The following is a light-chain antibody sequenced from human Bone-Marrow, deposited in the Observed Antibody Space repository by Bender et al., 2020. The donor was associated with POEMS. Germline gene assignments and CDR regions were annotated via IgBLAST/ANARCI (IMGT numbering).Light chain of an antibody. CDR1: SSNIGAHA. CDR2: SSH. CDR3: ASWDDSLSGSTWV. Sequence: QSVLTQPPSASGTPGQRVTISCSGGSSNIGAHAVNWYQHLPGTAPKPLIYSSHRRPSEVPDRFSSSRSGTSASLAISGLQAEDEANYYCASWDDSLSGSTWVFGGGTKLTVL. J-gene: IGLJ3*02. V-gene: IGLV1-44*01.